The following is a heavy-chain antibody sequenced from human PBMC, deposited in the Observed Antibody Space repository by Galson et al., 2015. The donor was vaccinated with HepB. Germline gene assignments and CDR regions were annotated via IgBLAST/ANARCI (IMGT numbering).Heavy chain of an antibody. Sequence: SLRLSCAASGFTFSSYSMNWVRQAPGKGLEWVSYISSSSSTIYYADSVKGRFTISRDNAKNSLYLQMNSLRAEDTAVYYCARGGYYYDSSGYKDYFDYWGQETLVTVSS. CDR1: GFTFSSYS. CDR3: ARGGYYYDSSGYKDYFDY. V-gene: IGHV3-48*01. CDR2: ISSSSSTI. J-gene: IGHJ4*02. D-gene: IGHD3-22*01.